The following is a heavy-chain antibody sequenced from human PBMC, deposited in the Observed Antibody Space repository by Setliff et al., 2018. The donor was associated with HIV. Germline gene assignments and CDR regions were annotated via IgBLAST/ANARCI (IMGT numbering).Heavy chain of an antibody. CDR3: ASSVGFRDF. CDR1: GGSVHSGSYY. J-gene: IGHJ4*02. V-gene: IGHV4-61*01. CDR2: ITPSGRT. D-gene: IGHD3-10*01. Sequence: SETLSLTCTVSGGSVHSGSYYWSWVRQAPGKGLEWIAEITPSGRTNYSPSLKSRLSLSIESSKNQLFLKVMSVTAADSAVYYCASSVGFRDFWGQGTPVTVSS.